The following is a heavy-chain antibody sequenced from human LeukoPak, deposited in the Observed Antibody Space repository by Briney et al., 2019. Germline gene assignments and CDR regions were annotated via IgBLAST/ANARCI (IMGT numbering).Heavy chain of an antibody. Sequence: GGSLRLSCAVSGFTFSSYAMSRVRQAPGKGLEWVPAISDSGGSTYYADSVKGRFTISRDNSKNTLYLQMNSLRAEDTAVYYCATQGGYYMDVWGKGTTVTISS. J-gene: IGHJ6*03. CDR2: ISDSGGST. CDR1: GFTFSSYA. D-gene: IGHD3-16*01. CDR3: ATQGGYYMDV. V-gene: IGHV3-23*01.